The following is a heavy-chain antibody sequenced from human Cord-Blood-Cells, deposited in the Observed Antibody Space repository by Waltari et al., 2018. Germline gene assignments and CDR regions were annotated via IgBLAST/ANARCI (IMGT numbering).Heavy chain of an antibody. D-gene: IGHD6-13*01. Sequence: QLQLQESGPGLVKPSETLSLTCTVSGGSISSSSYYWGWIRQPPGKGLEWIGSIYCSGSHYYNPSLKSRVTISVDTSKNQFSLKLSSVTAADTAVYYCARRYSSSSGFDPWGQGTLVTVSS. V-gene: IGHV4-39*01. CDR2: IYCSGSH. CDR1: GGSISSSSYY. CDR3: ARRYSSSSGFDP. J-gene: IGHJ5*02.